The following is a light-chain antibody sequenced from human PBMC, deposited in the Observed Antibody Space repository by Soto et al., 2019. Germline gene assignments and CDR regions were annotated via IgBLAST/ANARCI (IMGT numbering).Light chain of an antibody. CDR3: AAWDDSLKGWV. J-gene: IGLJ3*02. CDR1: SVNVGKNN. V-gene: IGLV1-44*01. Sequence: QSVLIQPPSASGAPGQIITISCSGTSVNVGKNNVNWYQQLAGAAPKVLVHSHHRRPSGVPARFSASKADTSAALVISDLNHEDEGDDYCAAWDDSLKGWVFGGGTKLTVL. CDR2: SHH.